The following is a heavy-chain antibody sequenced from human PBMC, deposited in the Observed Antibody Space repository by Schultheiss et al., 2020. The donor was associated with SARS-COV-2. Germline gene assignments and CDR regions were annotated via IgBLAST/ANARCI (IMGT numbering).Heavy chain of an antibody. CDR2: ISWNSGSI. V-gene: IGHV3-9*01. Sequence: SLKISCAASGFTFSSYGMHWVRQAPGKGLEWVSGISWNSGSIGYADSVKGRFTISRDNAKNSLYLQMNSLRAEDTALYYCAKALSSTIVDHFDYWGQGTLVTVSS. J-gene: IGHJ4*02. CDR1: GFTFSSYG. CDR3: AKALSSTIVDHFDY. D-gene: IGHD5-24*01.